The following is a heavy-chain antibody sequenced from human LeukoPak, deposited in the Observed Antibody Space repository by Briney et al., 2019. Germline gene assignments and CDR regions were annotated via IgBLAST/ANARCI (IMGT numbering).Heavy chain of an antibody. J-gene: IGHJ4*02. CDR3: TSVTSRGITGTTGGGDY. Sequence: ASVKVSCKASGYTFTSYYMHWVRQAPGQGLEWMGIINPNGGSASYAQEFQGRVTMTRDTSTSTVYMELNSLKTEDTAVYYCTSVTSRGITGTTGGGDYWGQGTLVTVSS. D-gene: IGHD1-7*01. CDR1: GYTFTSYY. CDR2: INPNGGSA. V-gene: IGHV1-46*03.